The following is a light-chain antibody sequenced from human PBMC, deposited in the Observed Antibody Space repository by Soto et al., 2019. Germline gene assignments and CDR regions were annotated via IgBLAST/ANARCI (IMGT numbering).Light chain of an antibody. J-gene: IGLJ2*01. Sequence: QSALTQPPSASGSPGQSVTISCTGTSSDVGAYSYVSWYQQHPGKAPKLMIYEASKRPSGVPDRFSGSKSGNTASLTVSGLQAEDEADYYCSSYAGSNNFVVFGGGTKVTVL. CDR2: EAS. CDR3: SSYAGSNNFVV. CDR1: SSDVGAYSY. V-gene: IGLV2-8*01.